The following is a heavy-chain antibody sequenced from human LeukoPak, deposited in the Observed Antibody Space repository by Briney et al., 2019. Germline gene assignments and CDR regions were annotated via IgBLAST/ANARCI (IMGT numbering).Heavy chain of an antibody. CDR1: GFTFSSYA. D-gene: IGHD7-27*01. V-gene: IGHV3-23*01. CDR2: ISGSGGST. CDR3: AKDEEPNWGSYYFDY. Sequence: QPGGSLRLSCAASGFTFSSYATSWVRQAPGKGLEWVSAISGSGGSTYYADSVKGRFTISRDNSKNTLYLQMNSLRAEDTAVYYCAKDEEPNWGSYYFDYWGQGTLVTVSS. J-gene: IGHJ4*02.